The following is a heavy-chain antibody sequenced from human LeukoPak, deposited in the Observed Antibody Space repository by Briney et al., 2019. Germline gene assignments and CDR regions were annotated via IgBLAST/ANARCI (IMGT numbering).Heavy chain of an antibody. CDR2: IYYSGST. CDR1: GGSISSYY. D-gene: IGHD1-26*01. V-gene: IGHV4-59*12. CDR3: ASDHPYRWEWEQPYYFDY. Sequence: SETLSLTCTVSGGSISSYYWSWIRQPPGKGLEWIGYIYYSGSTNYNPSLKSRVTISVDTSKNQCSLKLSSVTGADTAVYYCASDHPYRWEWEQPYYFDYWGQGTLVTVSS. J-gene: IGHJ4*02.